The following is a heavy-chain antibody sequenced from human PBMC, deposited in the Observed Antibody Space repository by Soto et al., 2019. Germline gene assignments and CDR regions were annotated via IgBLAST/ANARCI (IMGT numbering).Heavy chain of an antibody. CDR1: GFTFSSYG. J-gene: IGHJ6*03. D-gene: IGHD2-15*01. V-gene: IGHV3-33*01. CDR3: ERGDEGCSGGSCPGGDYYYYMDV. Sequence: QVQLVESGGGVVQPGRSLRLSCAASGFTFSSYGMHWVRQAPGKGLEWVAVIWYDGSNKYYADSVKGRFTISRDNSKNALYLQLKSLSAEDTAAYYCERGDEGCSGGSCPGGDYYYYMDVWGKGTTVTVSS. CDR2: IWYDGSNK.